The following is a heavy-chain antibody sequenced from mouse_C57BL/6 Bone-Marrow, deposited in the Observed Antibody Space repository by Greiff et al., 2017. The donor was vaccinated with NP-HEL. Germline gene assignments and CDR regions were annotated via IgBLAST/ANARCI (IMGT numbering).Heavy chain of an antibody. J-gene: IGHJ1*03. CDR3: ARGIYYDYDKYFDV. CDR1: GFTFSSYA. Sequence: EVMLVESGGGLVKPGGSLKLSCAASGFTFSSYAMSWVRQTPEKRLEWVATISDGGSYTYYPENVKGRFTISRNNAKNNLYLQMSHLKSEDTAMYYCARGIYYDYDKYFDVWGTGTTVTVSS. CDR2: ISDGGSYT. D-gene: IGHD2-4*01. V-gene: IGHV5-4*03.